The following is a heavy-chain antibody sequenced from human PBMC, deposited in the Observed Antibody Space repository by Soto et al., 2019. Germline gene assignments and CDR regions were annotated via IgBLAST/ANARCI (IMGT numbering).Heavy chain of an antibody. CDR1: GYTFTSYG. V-gene: IGHV1-18*01. D-gene: IGHD4-17*01. J-gene: IGHJ3*02. CDR2: ISAYNGNT. CDR3: ATSDYGDSHDAFDI. Sequence: ASVKVSCKASGYTFTSYGISWVRQAPGQGLEWMGWISAYNGNTNYAQKLQGRVTMTTDTSTSTAYVELRSLRSDDTAVYYCATSDYGDSHDAFDIWGQGTMVTVSS.